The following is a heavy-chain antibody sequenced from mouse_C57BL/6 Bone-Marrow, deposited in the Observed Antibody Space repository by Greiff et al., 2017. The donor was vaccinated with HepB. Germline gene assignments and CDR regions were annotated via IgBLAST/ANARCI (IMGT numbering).Heavy chain of an antibody. CDR3: AIYDYDDYYAMDY. CDR1: GYAFTNYL. D-gene: IGHD2-4*01. Sequence: QVQLQQSGAELVRPGTSVKVSCKASGYAFTNYLIEWVKQRPGQGLEWIGVINPGSGGTNYNEKFKGKATLTADKSSSTAYMQLSSLTSEDSAVYFCAIYDYDDYYAMDYWGQGTSVTVSS. J-gene: IGHJ4*01. V-gene: IGHV1-54*01. CDR2: INPGSGGT.